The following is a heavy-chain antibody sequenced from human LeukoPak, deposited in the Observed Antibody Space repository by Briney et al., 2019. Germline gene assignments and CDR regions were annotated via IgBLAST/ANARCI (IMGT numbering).Heavy chain of an antibody. Sequence: SETLSLTCTVSGGSISSGDYYWSWIRQPPGKGLEWIGYIYYSGSTYYNPSLKSRVTISVDTSKNQFSLKLSSVTAADTAVYYCARFRYSGYDWLDYWGQGTLVTVSS. J-gene: IGHJ4*02. CDR3: ARFRYSGYDWLDY. CDR1: GGSISSGDYY. D-gene: IGHD5-12*01. CDR2: IYYSGST. V-gene: IGHV4-30-4*08.